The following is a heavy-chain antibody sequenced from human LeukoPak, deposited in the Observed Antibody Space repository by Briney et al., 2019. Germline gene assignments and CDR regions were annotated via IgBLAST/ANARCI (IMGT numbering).Heavy chain of an antibody. D-gene: IGHD2-2*01. CDR2: ISGSGGST. CDR1: GFTFSSYA. V-gene: IGHV3-23*01. Sequence: GGSLRLSCAASGFTFSSYAMSWVRQAPGKGLEWVSAISGSGGSTYYADSVKGRFTISRDNSKNTLYLQMNSLRAEDTAVYYCAKRYCSSTSCYDGYGMDVWGQGTTVTVSS. J-gene: IGHJ6*02. CDR3: AKRYCSSTSCYDGYGMDV.